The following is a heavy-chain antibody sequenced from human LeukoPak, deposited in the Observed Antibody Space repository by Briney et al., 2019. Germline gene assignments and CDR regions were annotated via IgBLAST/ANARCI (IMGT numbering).Heavy chain of an antibody. CDR3: AGYGSGSYDGWAWFDP. CDR1: GFTVSSNY. J-gene: IGHJ5*02. CDR2: IYSGGST. Sequence: PGGSLRLSCAASGFTVSSNYMSWVRQAPGKGLEWVSVIYSGGSTYYADSVKGRFTISRDNSKNTLYLQMNSLRAEDTAVYYCAGYGSGSYDGWAWFDPWGQGTLVTVSS. V-gene: IGHV3-53*01. D-gene: IGHD3-10*01.